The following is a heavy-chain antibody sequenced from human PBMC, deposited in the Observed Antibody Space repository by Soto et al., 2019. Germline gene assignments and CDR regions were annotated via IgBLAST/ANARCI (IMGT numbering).Heavy chain of an antibody. V-gene: IGHV4-4*07. D-gene: IGHD1-1*01. CDR3: ASHPLNWSDADS. CDR2: IYATGSS. Sequence: SETLSLTCNVSGASLSGYYWSWIRQPPGKGLEWIGRIYATGSSYSNPSLKSRLSMSVDTSKNQFSLTMKSVTAADTGVYYCASHPLNWSDADSWGQGVLVTVSS. J-gene: IGHJ4*02. CDR1: GASLSGYY.